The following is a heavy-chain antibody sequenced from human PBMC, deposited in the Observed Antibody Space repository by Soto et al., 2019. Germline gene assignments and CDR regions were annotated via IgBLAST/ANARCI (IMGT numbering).Heavy chain of an antibody. CDR1: GFTFSNAW. J-gene: IGHJ4*02. CDR2: IKSKTDGGTT. CDR3: THFLVVVASDSSGKYFDY. Sequence: PGGSLRLSCAASGFTFSNAWMSWVRQAPGKGLEWVGRIKSKTDGGTTDYAAPVKGRFTISRDDSKNTLYLQMNSLKTEDTAVYYCTHFLVVVASDSSGKYFDYWGQGTLVTVSS. V-gene: IGHV3-15*01. D-gene: IGHD2-15*01.